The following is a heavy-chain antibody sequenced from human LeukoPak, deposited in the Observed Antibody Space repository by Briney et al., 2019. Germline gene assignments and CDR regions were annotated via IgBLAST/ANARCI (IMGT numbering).Heavy chain of an antibody. Sequence: SQTLSLTCTVSGGSISSGDYYWSWIRQPPGKGLEWIGYIYYSGSTNYNPSLKSRVTISVDTPKSQFSLKLSSVTAADTAVYYCARESLWDGPHYFDYWGQGTLVTVSS. CDR1: GGSISSGDYY. J-gene: IGHJ4*02. D-gene: IGHD1-26*01. CDR2: IYYSGST. CDR3: ARESLWDGPHYFDY. V-gene: IGHV4-30-4*08.